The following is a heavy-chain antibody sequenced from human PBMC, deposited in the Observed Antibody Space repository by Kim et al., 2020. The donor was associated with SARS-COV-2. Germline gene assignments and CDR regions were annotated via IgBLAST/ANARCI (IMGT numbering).Heavy chain of an antibody. CDR1: GGAIKSPGYY. CDR2: VHHSGNT. Sequence: SETLSLTCTVSGGAIKSPGYYWAWIRQSPGKGLEWIGSVHHSGNTYQKPSLKSRVTMSVDTSKNQFSLNLNSVTAADTAVYFCVRGGPLIRGVIRHYHFDYWGQGTLVTVSS. J-gene: IGHJ4*02. CDR3: VRGGPLIRGVIRHYHFDY. V-gene: IGHV4-39*07. D-gene: IGHD3-10*01.